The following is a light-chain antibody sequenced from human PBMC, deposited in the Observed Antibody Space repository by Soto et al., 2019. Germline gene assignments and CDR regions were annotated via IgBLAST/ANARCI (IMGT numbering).Light chain of an antibody. Sequence: QSVLTQLASVSGSPGQSITISCTGTSSDVGGYNYVSWYQQHPGKAPKLMIYEVSNRPSGVSNRFSGSRSVNTASLTISGLQAEDEAEYYCNSYTSSSTFVFGTGTKVTVL. CDR2: EVS. V-gene: IGLV2-14*01. J-gene: IGLJ1*01. CDR1: SSDVGGYNY. CDR3: NSYTSSSTFV.